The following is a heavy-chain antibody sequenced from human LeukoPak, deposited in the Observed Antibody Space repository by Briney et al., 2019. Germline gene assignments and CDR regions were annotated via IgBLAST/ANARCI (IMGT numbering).Heavy chain of an antibody. CDR2: IKQDGSEK. D-gene: IGHD3-22*01. CDR3: ARDFGSYYYDSSGYYSDYFDY. Sequence: GGSLRLSCAASGFTFSSYWMSWVRQAPGKGLEWVANIKQDGSEKYYVDSVKGGFTISRDNAKNSLYLQMNSLRAEETAVYYCARDFGSYYYDSSGYYSDYFDYWGQGTLVTVSS. J-gene: IGHJ4*02. CDR1: GFTFSSYW. V-gene: IGHV3-7*01.